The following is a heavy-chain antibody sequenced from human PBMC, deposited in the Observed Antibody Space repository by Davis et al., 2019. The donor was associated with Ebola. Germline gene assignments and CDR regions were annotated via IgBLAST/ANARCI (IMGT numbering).Heavy chain of an antibody. CDR3: AKSGLSFGVVKYHYGMDV. D-gene: IGHD3-3*01. CDR1: GFTFSSYG. CDR2: IWYDGSNK. V-gene: IGHV3-33*06. J-gene: IGHJ6*04. Sequence: GESLKISCAASGFTFSSYGMHWVRQAPGKGLEWVAVIWYDGSNKYYADSVKGRFTISRDNSKNTLYLQMNSLRVDDTAVYYCAKSGLSFGVVKYHYGMDVWGKGTTVTVSS.